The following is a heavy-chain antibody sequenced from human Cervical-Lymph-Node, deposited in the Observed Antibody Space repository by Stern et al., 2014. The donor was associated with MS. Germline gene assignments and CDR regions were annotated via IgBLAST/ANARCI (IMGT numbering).Heavy chain of an antibody. J-gene: IGHJ4*02. CDR3: LSDYN. CDR1: GYRFTSYG. CDR2: INTNTGNP. Sequence: VQLVQSGSELKKPGASVKVSCTGHGYRFTSYGMNWVRQAPGQGLEWMVRINTNTGNPTYAQDFTGRFVFSLDTSVSTAYLEITSLKAEDTAVYYCLSDYNWGQGTLVTVSS. V-gene: IGHV7-4-1*02. D-gene: IGHD5-24*01.